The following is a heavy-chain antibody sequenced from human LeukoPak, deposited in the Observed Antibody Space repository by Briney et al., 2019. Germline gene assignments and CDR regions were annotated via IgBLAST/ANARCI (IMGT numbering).Heavy chain of an antibody. CDR3: ARAPPYFDY. Sequence: SETLSLTCGVYGGSFSGYHWSWIRQPPGEGLEWIGEINNSGSTKYNPSLKSRVTISVDTSKNQFSLTLSSVTAADTAVYYCARAPPYFDYWGQGTLVTVSS. CDR1: GGSFSGYH. J-gene: IGHJ4*02. CDR2: INNSGST. V-gene: IGHV4-34*01.